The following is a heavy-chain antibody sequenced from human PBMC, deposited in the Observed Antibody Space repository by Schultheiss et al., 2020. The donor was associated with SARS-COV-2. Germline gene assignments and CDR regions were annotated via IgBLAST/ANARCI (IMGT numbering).Heavy chain of an antibody. CDR3: ARETSRGYGDYIDY. D-gene: IGHD4-17*01. CDR2: IYYSGST. Sequence: SETLSLTCTVSGGSISSGGYYWSWIRQPPGKGLEWIGYIYYSGSTNYNPSLKSRVTISVDTSKNQFSLKLSSVTAADTAVYYCARETSRGYGDYIDYWGQGTLVTVSS. J-gene: IGHJ4*02. CDR1: GGSISSGGYY. V-gene: IGHV4-61*08.